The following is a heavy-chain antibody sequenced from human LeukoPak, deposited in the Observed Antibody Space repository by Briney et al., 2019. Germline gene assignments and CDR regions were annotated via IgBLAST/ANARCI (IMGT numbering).Heavy chain of an antibody. V-gene: IGHV3-9*01. CDR2: ISWNSGSI. CDR1: GFTFDDYA. Sequence: GGSLRLSCAASGFTFDDYAMHWVRQAPGKGLEWVSGISWNSGSISYADSVKGRFTISRDNAKNSLYLQMNSLRAEDTALYYCAKDMGLYGSGSYPLDYWGQGTLVTVSS. J-gene: IGHJ4*02. D-gene: IGHD3-10*01. CDR3: AKDMGLYGSGSYPLDY.